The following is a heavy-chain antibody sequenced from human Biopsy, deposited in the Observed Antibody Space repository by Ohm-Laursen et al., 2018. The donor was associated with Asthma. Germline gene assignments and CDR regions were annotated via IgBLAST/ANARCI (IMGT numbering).Heavy chain of an antibody. CDR1: GYTFTSYA. J-gene: IGHJ4*02. CDR2: INAGNGNT. D-gene: IGHD3-22*01. V-gene: IGHV1-3*01. CDR3: ARPYYDSSGYYYENLSFDY. Sequence: ATVKISCKTSGYTFTSYAMHWVRQAPGQRLEWMGWINAGNGNTKYSQKFRGRVTITRDTSASTAYMELSSLRSEDAAVYYCARPYYDSSGYYYENLSFDYWGQGTLVTVSS.